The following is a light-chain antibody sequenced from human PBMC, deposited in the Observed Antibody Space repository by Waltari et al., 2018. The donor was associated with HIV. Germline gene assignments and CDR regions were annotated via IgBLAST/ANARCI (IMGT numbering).Light chain of an antibody. CDR3: CSYAGSPYV. CDR2: EVT. J-gene: IGLJ1*01. CDR1: SSALGNYNL. V-gene: IGLV2-23*02. Sequence: HSALTQPASVSGSPGQSIPISCTGPSSALGNYNLVSWYQQHPGKAPKLIIYEVTKRPSGISNRFSGSKSGNTASLTISGLQAEDEADYYCCSYAGSPYVLGSGTKVTVL.